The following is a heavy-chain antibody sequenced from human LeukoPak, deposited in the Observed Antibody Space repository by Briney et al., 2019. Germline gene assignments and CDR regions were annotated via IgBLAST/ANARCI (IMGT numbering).Heavy chain of an antibody. V-gene: IGHV3-48*04. CDR3: ASAQKYSYDAFDI. D-gene: IGHD4-11*01. J-gene: IGHJ3*02. CDR2: ISSSSSTI. CDR1: GFTFSSYG. Sequence: GRSLRLSCAASGFTFSSYGMHWVRQAPGKGLEWVSYISSSSSTIYYADSVKGRFTISRDNAKNSLYLQMNSLSAEDTAVYYCASAQKYSYDAFDIWGQGTMVTASS.